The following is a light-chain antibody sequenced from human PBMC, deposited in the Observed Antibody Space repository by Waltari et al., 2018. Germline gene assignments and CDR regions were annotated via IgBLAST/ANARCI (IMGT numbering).Light chain of an antibody. V-gene: IGKV3-15*01. Sequence: EIVMTQSPATLSVSPGERATLSCRASQSVSSNLAWYQQRPGQAPRLLISGASNRATGIPARFSGSGSGTEFTLTISILQSEDFAVYYCQQYNDWPRTFGQGTRVEVK. CDR1: QSVSSN. J-gene: IGKJ1*01. CDR2: GAS. CDR3: QQYNDWPRT.